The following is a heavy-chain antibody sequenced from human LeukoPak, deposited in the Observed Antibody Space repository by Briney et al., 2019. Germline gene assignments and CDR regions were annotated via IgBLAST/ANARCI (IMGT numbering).Heavy chain of an antibody. J-gene: IGHJ4*02. D-gene: IGHD2-8*01. CDR1: GDSLTAPKW. CDR3: VGRGLYGGTWLFEY. CDR2: IYHDRTT. Sequence: SETLSLTCTVSGDSLTAPKWWSWVRPAPGEGLEWIGEIYHDRTTSLNPSLKSGLTISVDKSANQFFLNLNSVSATDTAVYYCVGRGLYGGTWLFEYWGQGALVTVSS. V-gene: IGHV4-4*02.